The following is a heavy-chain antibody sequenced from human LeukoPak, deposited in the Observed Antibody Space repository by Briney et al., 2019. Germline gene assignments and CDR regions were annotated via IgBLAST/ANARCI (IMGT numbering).Heavy chain of an antibody. CDR2: INPSGGST. CDR1: AYTFTNYY. J-gene: IGHJ3*01. V-gene: IGHV1-46*01. Sequence: GASVKVSCKASAYTFTNYYLHSVRQAPGQGLEWMGIINPSGGSTSYAQKFQGRVTMTRDTSTSTVYMELSSLRSEDTAVYYCAREGSSGQLLWGQGSMVTVSS. D-gene: IGHD3-22*01. CDR3: AREGSSGQLL.